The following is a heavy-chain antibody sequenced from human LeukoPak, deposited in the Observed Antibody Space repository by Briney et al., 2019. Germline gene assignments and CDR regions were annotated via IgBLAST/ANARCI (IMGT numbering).Heavy chain of an antibody. CDR3: ARRGSEWSNYWYFDL. CDR2: INHSGST. Sequence: PSETLSLTCAVYGGSFSGYYWSWIRQPPGKGLEWIGEINHSGSTNYNPSLKSRVTISVDTSKNQFSLKLSSVTAADTAVYYCARRGSEWSNYWYFDLWGRGTLVTVSS. CDR1: GGSFSGYY. D-gene: IGHD3-3*01. V-gene: IGHV4-34*01. J-gene: IGHJ2*01.